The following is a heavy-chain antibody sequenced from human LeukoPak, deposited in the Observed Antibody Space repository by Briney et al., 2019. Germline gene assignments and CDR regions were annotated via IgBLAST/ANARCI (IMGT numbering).Heavy chain of an antibody. CDR2: IYYSGST. CDR1: GASFSSSTYY. D-gene: IGHD3-10*01. V-gene: IGHV4-39*07. Sequence: SETLSLTCTVSGASFSSSTYYWGWIRQPPGKGLEWIGSIYYSGSTYYNPSLKSRVTISVDTSKNQFSLKVTSVTAADTAVYYCARGRDPIRSGLKARSHMVRGVIPYYFDYWGQGTLVTVSS. J-gene: IGHJ4*02. CDR3: ARGRDPIRSGLKARSHMVRGVIPYYFDY.